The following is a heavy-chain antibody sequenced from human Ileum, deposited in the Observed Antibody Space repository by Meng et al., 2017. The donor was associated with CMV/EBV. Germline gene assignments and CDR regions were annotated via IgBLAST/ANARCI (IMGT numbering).Heavy chain of an antibody. CDR3: ARGRMTTVPNSDY. V-gene: IGHV3-21*01. D-gene: IGHD4-11*01. CDR1: GFTFSDYS. J-gene: IGHJ4*02. CDR2: ISSRSTYI. Sequence: GVLKISCAASGFTFSDYSMNWVRQAPGKGLEWVSSISSRSTYIYYADSVKGRFTISRDNAKNSLYLQMNSLRAEDTAVYYCARGRMTTVPNSDYWGQGTLVTVSS.